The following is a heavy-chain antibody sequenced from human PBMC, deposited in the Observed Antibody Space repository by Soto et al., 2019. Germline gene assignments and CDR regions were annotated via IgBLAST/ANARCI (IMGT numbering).Heavy chain of an antibody. J-gene: IGHJ4*02. V-gene: IGHV4-34*01. CDR3: ALLLWFGEPLDY. CDR2: INHSGST. CDR1: GGSFSGYY. D-gene: IGHD3-10*01. Sequence: QVQLQQWGAGLLKPSETLSLTCAVYGGSFSGYYWSWIRQPPGKGLEWIGEINHSGSTNYNPSLKSRVTISVDTSKHQFSLKLSSVTAADTAVYYCALLLWFGEPLDYWGQGTLVTVSS.